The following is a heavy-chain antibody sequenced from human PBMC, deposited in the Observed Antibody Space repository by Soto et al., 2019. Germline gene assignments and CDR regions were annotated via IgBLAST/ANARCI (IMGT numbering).Heavy chain of an antibody. D-gene: IGHD6-19*01. V-gene: IGHV1-46*01. Sequence: ASVKVSCKASGYTFTSYYMHWVRQAPGQGLAWMGIINPSGGSTSYAQKFQGRVTMTRDTSTSTVYMELSSLRSEDTAVYYCARETRSAVAGDFFCYYGMDVWGQGTTVTVSS. CDR3: ARETRSAVAGDFFCYYGMDV. J-gene: IGHJ6*02. CDR2: INPSGGST. CDR1: GYTFTSYY.